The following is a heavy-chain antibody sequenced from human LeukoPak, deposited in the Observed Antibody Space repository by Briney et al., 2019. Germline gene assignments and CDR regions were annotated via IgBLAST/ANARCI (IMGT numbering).Heavy chain of an antibody. CDR2: ISGSSGST. J-gene: IGHJ4*02. D-gene: IGHD3-22*01. Sequence: GGSLRLSCAASGFTFSSYAMSWVRQAPGKWMEWVSTISGSSGSTYYAGSVKGRFTISRDNSKNTLYLQMNSLRAEDTAVYYCARQSNYYDSSGYYSPFDYWGQGTLVTVSS. CDR1: GFTFSSYA. CDR3: ARQSNYYDSSGYYSPFDY. V-gene: IGHV3-23*01.